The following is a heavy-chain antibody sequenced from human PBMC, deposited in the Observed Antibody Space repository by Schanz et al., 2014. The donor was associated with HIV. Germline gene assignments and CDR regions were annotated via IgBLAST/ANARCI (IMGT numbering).Heavy chain of an antibody. V-gene: IGHV3-7*03. J-gene: IGHJ2*01. D-gene: IGHD2-15*01. Sequence: EVQLVESGGGLVQPGGSLRLSCAASGFTFSSYWMTWVRQAPGKGLEWVANIKQDGSVKSYPDSVQGRFTVSRDNAKNSLFLQMNNLRAGDTATYYCALSRPSGYGGSWYFDLWGRGTLVAVSS. CDR3: ALSRPSGYGGSWYFDL. CDR2: IKQDGSVK. CDR1: GFTFSSYW.